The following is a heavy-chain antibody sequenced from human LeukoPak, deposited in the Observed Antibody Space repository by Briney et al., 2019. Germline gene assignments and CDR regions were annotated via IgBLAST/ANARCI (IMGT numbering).Heavy chain of an antibody. CDR2: IPYSGST. D-gene: IGHD2-15*01. Sequence: SETLSLTCTVSGGSISSSSYYWGWIRQPPGTGLEWIGSIPYSGSTNYNPSLKSRVTISVDTSKNQFSLKLSSVTAADTAVYYCARGYCSGGSCYSYYYYNYMDVWGKGTTVTVSS. CDR1: GGSISSSSYY. J-gene: IGHJ6*03. CDR3: ARGYCSGGSCYSYYYYNYMDV. V-gene: IGHV4-39*07.